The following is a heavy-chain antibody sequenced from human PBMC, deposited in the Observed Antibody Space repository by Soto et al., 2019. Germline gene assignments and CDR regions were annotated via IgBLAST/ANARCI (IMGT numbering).Heavy chain of an antibody. D-gene: IGHD4-17*01. CDR3: ARDNTVTRPYYYYYMDV. CDR1: GFTFSSYG. J-gene: IGHJ6*03. CDR2: IWYDGSNK. Sequence: PGGSLRLSCAASGFTFSSYGMHWVRQAPGKGLEWVAVIWYDGSNKYYADSVKGRFTISRDNSKNTLYLQMNSLRAEDTAVYYCARDNTVTRPYYYYYMDVWGKGTTVTSP. V-gene: IGHV3-33*01.